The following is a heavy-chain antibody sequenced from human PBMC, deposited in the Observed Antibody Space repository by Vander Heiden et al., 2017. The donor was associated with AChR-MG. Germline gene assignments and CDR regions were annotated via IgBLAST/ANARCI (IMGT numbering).Heavy chain of an antibody. J-gene: IGHJ4*02. D-gene: IGHD3-10*01. CDR2: IGTTGDT. Sequence: EVQLVESGGGLLQPGGPVRLSCAASGFTLSSYDMEWVRQVTGKGLEWVSAIGTTGDTHYPDSVKGRFTISRENAKNTLYLQMNSLTTGDTAVYYCARKVYRSGFDSWGQGTLVTVSS. CDR1: GFTLSSYD. CDR3: ARKVYRSGFDS. V-gene: IGHV3-13*01.